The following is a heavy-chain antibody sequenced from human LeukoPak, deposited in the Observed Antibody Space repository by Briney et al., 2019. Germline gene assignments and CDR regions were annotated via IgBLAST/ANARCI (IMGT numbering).Heavy chain of an antibody. V-gene: IGHV3-33*01. Sequence: GRSLRLSCAASGFTFSSYGMHWVRQAPGKGLEWVAVIWYDGSNKYYADSVKGRFTISRDNSKNTLYLQMNSLRAEDTAVYYCARGGAATDAFDIWGQGQWSPSLQ. J-gene: IGHJ3*02. CDR1: GFTFSSYG. CDR3: ARGGAATDAFDI. D-gene: IGHD2-15*01. CDR2: IWYDGSNK.